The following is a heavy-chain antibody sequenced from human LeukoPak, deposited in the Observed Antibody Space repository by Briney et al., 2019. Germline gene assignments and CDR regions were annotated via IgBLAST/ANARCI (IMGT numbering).Heavy chain of an antibody. CDR1: GDSISSGCYY. D-gene: IGHD2-2*01. Sequence: SETLSLTCTVSGDSISSGCYYWSWIRQPAGKGLEWIGRLYTSGNTNYNPSLKSRVTISVDSSKNHFSLNLSSVTAADTAVYYCARESSSTWGWFDPWGQGTQVTVSS. J-gene: IGHJ5*02. CDR3: ARESSSTWGWFDP. CDR2: LYTSGNT. V-gene: IGHV4-61*02.